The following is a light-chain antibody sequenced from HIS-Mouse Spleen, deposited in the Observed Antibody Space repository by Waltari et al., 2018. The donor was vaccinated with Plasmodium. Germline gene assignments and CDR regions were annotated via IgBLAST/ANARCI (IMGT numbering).Light chain of an antibody. V-gene: IGLV2-11*01. Sequence: QSALTQPRSVSGSPGQSVTISCTGTSSDVGGYNYVSWYQQHPGKAPNLMIDDVSKRPSGVPDRCSGSKSVNTASLTISGLQAEDEAEYYCCSYAGSYTLVFGGGTKLTGL. CDR2: DVS. J-gene: IGLJ2*01. CDR3: CSYAGSYTLV. CDR1: SSDVGGYNY.